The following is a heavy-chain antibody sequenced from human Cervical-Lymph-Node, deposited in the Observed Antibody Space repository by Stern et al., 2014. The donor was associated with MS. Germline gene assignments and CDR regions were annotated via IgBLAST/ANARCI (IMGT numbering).Heavy chain of an antibody. V-gene: IGHV1-46*01. CDR3: ARGQNDFWSNYSSGMDV. CDR2: INPSGGST. Sequence: VQLVESGAEVKKPGASVKVSCKASGYIFTTSYMHWVRQAPGQGLEWVGIINPSGGSTSYAQKFQGRVTMTRDTSTSTVYMQLSSLRSEDTAVYYCARGQNDFWSNYSSGMDVWGQGTTVTVSS. CDR1: GYIFTTSY. J-gene: IGHJ6*02. D-gene: IGHD3-3*01.